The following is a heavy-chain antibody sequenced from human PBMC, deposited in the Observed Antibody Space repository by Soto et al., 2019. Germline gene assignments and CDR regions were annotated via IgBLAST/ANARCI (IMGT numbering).Heavy chain of an antibody. CDR2: VFHSGSS. CDR1: GASVTGFY. J-gene: IGHJ4*02. D-gene: IGHD6-19*01. Sequence: PSGTLALTCTVSGASVTGFYWSWIRQPPGKGLEWIGYVFHSGSSNYNPSLKSRVTISVDTSKSQISLRLTSVTAADTAVYYCLIAPGLVVAHIDYWGQGTLVPVS. CDR3: LIAPGLVVAHIDY. V-gene: IGHV4-59*02.